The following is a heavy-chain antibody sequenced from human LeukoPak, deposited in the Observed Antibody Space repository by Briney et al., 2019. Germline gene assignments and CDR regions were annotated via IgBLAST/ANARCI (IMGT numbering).Heavy chain of an antibody. Sequence: PSETLPLTCTVSGGSISSSSYYWGWIRQPPGKGLEWIGSIYYSGSTYYNPSLKSRVTISVDTSKNQFSLKLSSVTAADTAVYYCARRSTYYYDSSGSPDYWGQGTLVTVSS. V-gene: IGHV4-39*01. CDR1: GGSISSSSYY. J-gene: IGHJ4*02. D-gene: IGHD3-22*01. CDR2: IYYSGST. CDR3: ARRSTYYYDSSGSPDY.